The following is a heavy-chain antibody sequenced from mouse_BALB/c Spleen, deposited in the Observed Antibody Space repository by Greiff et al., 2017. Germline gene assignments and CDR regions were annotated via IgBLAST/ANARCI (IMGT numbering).Heavy chain of an antibody. V-gene: IGHV8-12*01. Sequence: QVTLKVSGPGILQPSQTLSLTCSFSGFSLSTSGMGVSWIRQPSGKGLEWLAHIYWDDDKRYNPSLKSRLTISKDTSSNQVFLKITSVDTADTATYYCARTIGYAMDDWGQGTSVTVSS. CDR2: IYWDDDK. J-gene: IGHJ4*01. CDR3: ARTIGYAMDD. CDR1: GFSLSTSGMG. D-gene: IGHD2-14*01.